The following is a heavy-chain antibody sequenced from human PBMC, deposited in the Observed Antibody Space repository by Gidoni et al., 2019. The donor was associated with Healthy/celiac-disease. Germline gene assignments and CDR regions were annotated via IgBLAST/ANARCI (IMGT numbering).Heavy chain of an antibody. CDR2: IYYSGST. Sequence: QVQLQESGPGLVKPSQTLSLTCTVSGGSISSGCYYWSWIRQHPGKGLEWIGYIYYSGSTYYNPSLKSRVTISVDTSKNQFSLKLSSVTAADTAVYYCARAQRITIFGVVIMGGFDPWGQGTLVTVSS. CDR3: ARAQRITIFGVVIMGGFDP. CDR1: GGSISSGCYY. V-gene: IGHV4-31*03. J-gene: IGHJ5*02. D-gene: IGHD3-3*01.